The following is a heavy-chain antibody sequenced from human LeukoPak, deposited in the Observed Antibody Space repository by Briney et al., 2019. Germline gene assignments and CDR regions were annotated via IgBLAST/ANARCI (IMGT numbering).Heavy chain of an antibody. D-gene: IGHD4-17*01. V-gene: IGHV4-59*01. CDR1: GGSINSLY. Sequence: SETLSLTCTVSGGSINSLYWNWIRQLPGKGLEWIGYIHYSGITNYNPSFNSRVTISLDTSKNQFSLKLTSVTAADMAVYYCARGSRAVTTSSSIHPYYFDYWGQGTLVTVSS. CDR2: IHYSGIT. J-gene: IGHJ4*02. CDR3: ARGSRAVTTSSSIHPYYFDY.